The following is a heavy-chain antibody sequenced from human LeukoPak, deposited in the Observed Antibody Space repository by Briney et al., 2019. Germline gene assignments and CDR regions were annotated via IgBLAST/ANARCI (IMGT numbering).Heavy chain of an antibody. V-gene: IGHV4-30-2*01. CDR3: ARHKGSVLRYFDWSFDY. CDR1: GGSISSGGYS. D-gene: IGHD3-9*01. J-gene: IGHJ4*02. Sequence: SETLSLTCAVSGGSISSGGYSWSWLRQPPGKGLEWIGYIYHSGSTYYNPSLKSRVTISVDRSKNQFSLKLSSVTAADTAVYYCARHKGSVLRYFDWSFDYWGQGTLVTVSS. CDR2: IYHSGST.